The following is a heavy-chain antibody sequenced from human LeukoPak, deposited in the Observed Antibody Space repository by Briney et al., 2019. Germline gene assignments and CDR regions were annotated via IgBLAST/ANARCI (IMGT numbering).Heavy chain of an antibody. J-gene: IGHJ4*02. CDR2: IYYSGST. CDR3: ARHLYYYDSSGPSYFDY. V-gene: IGHV4-39*01. D-gene: IGHD3-22*01. Sequence: SETLSLTCTVSGGSISSSSYYWGWIRQPPGKALEWIGSIYYSGSTYYNPSLKSRVTISVDTSKNQFSLKLSSVTAADTAVYYCARHLYYYDSSGPSYFDYWGQGTLVTVSS. CDR1: GGSISSSSYY.